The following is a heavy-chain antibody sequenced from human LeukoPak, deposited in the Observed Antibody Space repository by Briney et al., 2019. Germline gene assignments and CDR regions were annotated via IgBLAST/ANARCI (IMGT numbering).Heavy chain of an antibody. Sequence: ASVKVSCKASGYTFTSYGISWVGQAPGQGLEWMGWISAYNGNTNYAQKLQGRVTMTTDTSTSTAYMELRSLRSDDTAVYYCASPFYYDRGDAFDIWGQGTMVTVSS. CDR1: GYTFTSYG. J-gene: IGHJ3*02. CDR2: ISAYNGNT. D-gene: IGHD3-3*01. V-gene: IGHV1-18*01. CDR3: ASPFYYDRGDAFDI.